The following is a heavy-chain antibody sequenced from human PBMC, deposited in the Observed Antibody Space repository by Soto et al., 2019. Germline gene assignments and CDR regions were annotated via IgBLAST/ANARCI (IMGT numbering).Heavy chain of an antibody. CDR3: ARWDGYGDL. D-gene: IGHD1-1*01. J-gene: IGHJ4*01. CDR1: GFSVSTYS. Sequence: EVQLLESGGGLVQPGGSLRLSCAASGFSVSTYSFAWVRQTPAKGLAWVSGISVSGDTTFYIDSVRGRFTISRDTSKDTLDLQMHCLSVEDSAVYFCARWDGYGDLWGHGALVTVSS. CDR2: ISVSGDTT. V-gene: IGHV3-23*01.